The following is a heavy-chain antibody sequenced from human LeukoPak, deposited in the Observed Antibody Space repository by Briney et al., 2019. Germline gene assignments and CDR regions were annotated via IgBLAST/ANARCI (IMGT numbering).Heavy chain of an antibody. J-gene: IGHJ4*02. CDR2: ISGGGGST. CDR3: ARRSGGGVHFDY. V-gene: IGHV3-23*01. CDR1: GFTFSSYA. D-gene: IGHD3-16*01. Sequence: GGSLRLSCAASGFTFSSYAMSWVRQAPGKGLEWVSAISGGGGSTYYADSVKGRFTISRDNSKNTLYLQMNSLRAEDTAVYYCARRSGGGVHFDYWGQGTLVTVSS.